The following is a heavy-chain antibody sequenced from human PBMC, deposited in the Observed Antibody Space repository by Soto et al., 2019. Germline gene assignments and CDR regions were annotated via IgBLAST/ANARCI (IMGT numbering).Heavy chain of an antibody. CDR2: IDWDDDK. D-gene: IGHD4-17*01. J-gene: IGHJ3*02. V-gene: IGHV2-70*04. CDR3: ARTDFDYGGKRDAFDI. Sequence: GSCPTLVNPTQTLTLTCTFSGFSLSTSGMRVSWIRQPPGKALEWLARIDWDDDKFYSTSLKTRLTISKDTSKNQVVLTMTNMDPVDTATYYCARTDFDYGGKRDAFDIWGQGTMVTVSS. CDR1: GFSLSTSGMR.